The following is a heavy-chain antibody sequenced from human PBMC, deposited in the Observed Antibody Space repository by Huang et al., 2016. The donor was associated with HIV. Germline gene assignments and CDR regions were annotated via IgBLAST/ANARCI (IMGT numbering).Heavy chain of an antibody. V-gene: IGHV3-74*01. J-gene: IGHJ4*02. CDR2: SNSEGSST. CDR1: GFSISSYW. D-gene: IGHD3-22*01. Sequence: EVQLVESGGGLVQPGGSLRLSCAASGFSISSYWMHWVRQAPGKGRVWVSSSNSEGSSTSSADSVKGRFTISRDNAKNTLYLQMNSLRAEDTAVYYCARDPRIQSWLNFFDYWGQGTLVSVSS. CDR3: ARDPRIQSWLNFFDY.